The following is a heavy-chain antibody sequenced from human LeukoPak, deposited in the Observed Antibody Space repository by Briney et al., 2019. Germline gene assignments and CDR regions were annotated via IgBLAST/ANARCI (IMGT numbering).Heavy chain of an antibody. CDR2: ISGSGGST. CDR1: GFTFSSHA. Sequence: SGGSLRLSCAASGFTFSSHAMSWVRQAPGKGLEWVSAISGSGGSTYYADSVKGRFTISRDNSKNTLYLQMNSLRAEDTAVYYCAKVQGEKGAFDIWGQGTMVTVSS. V-gene: IGHV3-23*01. D-gene: IGHD1-1*01. J-gene: IGHJ3*02. CDR3: AKVQGEKGAFDI.